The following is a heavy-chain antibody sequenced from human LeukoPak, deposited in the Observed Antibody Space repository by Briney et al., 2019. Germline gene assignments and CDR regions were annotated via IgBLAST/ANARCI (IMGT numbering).Heavy chain of an antibody. CDR1: GFTFSSYG. J-gene: IGHJ3*02. D-gene: IGHD1-26*01. Sequence: PGRSLRLSCAASGFTFSSYGMHWVRHAPAKGLECVAVIWYDGSNKFYTDSVKGRFTISRDNSKNALYLQMDSLRADDTAVYYCSGVGSGSPDALDIWGQGTMVTVSS. CDR3: SGVGSGSPDALDI. V-gene: IGHV3-33*01. CDR2: IWYDGSNK.